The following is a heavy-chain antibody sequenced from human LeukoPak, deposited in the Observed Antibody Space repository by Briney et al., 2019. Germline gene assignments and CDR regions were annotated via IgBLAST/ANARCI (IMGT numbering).Heavy chain of an antibody. V-gene: IGHV3-33*06. CDR1: GFTFSSYG. CDR3: AKVATMRPTGYYYYMDV. Sequence: GGSLRLSCAASGFTFSSYGMHWVRQAPGKGLEGVAVIWYDGSNKYYADSVKGRFTISRDNSKNTLYLQMNSLRAKDTAVYYCAKVATMRPTGYYYYMDVWGKGTTVTVSS. J-gene: IGHJ6*03. D-gene: IGHD5-12*01. CDR2: IWYDGSNK.